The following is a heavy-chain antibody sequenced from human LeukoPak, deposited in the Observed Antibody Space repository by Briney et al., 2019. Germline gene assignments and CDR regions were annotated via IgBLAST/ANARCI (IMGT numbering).Heavy chain of an antibody. CDR1: GGSISSGDYY. Sequence: SETLSLTCTVSGGSISSGDYYWSWIRQPPGKGLEWIGYIYYSGSTNYNPSLKSRVTISVDTSKNQFSLKLSSVTAADTAVYYCAASGARGSPIDYNYWGQGTLVTVSS. CDR2: IYYSGST. CDR3: AASGARGSPIDYNY. J-gene: IGHJ4*02. V-gene: IGHV4-61*08. D-gene: IGHD5-12*01.